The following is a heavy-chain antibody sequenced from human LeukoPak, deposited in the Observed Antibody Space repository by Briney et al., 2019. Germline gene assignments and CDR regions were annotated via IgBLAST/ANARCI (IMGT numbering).Heavy chain of an antibody. V-gene: IGHV4-38-2*01. Sequence: SETLSLTCAVSGYSISSGYYWGWIRQPPGKGLEWIGSIYHSGSTYYNPSLKSRVTISVDTSKNQFSLKLSSVTAADTAVYYCARHQPFDPWGQGTLVTVSS. J-gene: IGHJ5*02. CDR3: ARHQPFDP. CDR1: GYSISSGYY. CDR2: IYHSGST.